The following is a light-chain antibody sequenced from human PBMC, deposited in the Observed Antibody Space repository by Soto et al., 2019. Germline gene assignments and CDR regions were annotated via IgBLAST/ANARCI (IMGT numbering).Light chain of an antibody. Sequence: DIVMTQSPLSLPVTPGEPASISCRSSQSLLHSNGYNYLVWYLQKPGQSPQLLIYLGSNLASGVPDRFSGSGSGTDFTLKISRVEAEDVGVYYCMQALQTPPAFGQGTKVEIK. CDR2: LGS. CDR1: QSLLHSNGYNY. V-gene: IGKV2-28*01. CDR3: MQALQTPPA. J-gene: IGKJ1*01.